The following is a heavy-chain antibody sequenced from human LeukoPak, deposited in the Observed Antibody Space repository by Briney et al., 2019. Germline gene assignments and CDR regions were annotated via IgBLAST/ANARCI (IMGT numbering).Heavy chain of an antibody. CDR2: ISSSSSYI. J-gene: IGHJ4*02. CDR1: GFTFSSYS. Sequence: PGGSLRLSCAASGFTFSSYSMNWVRQAPGKGLEWVSSISSSSSYIYYADSVKGRFTISRDNAKNSLYLQMNSLRAEDTAVYYCARSSGATGIIYPGIAAALPYFDYWGQGTLVTVSS. V-gene: IGHV3-21*01. D-gene: IGHD6-13*01. CDR3: ARSSGATGIIYPGIAAALPYFDY.